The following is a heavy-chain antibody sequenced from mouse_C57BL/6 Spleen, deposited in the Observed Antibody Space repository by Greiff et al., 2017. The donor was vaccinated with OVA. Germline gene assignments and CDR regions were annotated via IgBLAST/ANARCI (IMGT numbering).Heavy chain of an antibody. CDR2: ISYDGSN. V-gene: IGHV3-6*01. Sequence: DVKLVESGPGLVKPSQSLSLTCSVTGYSITSGYYWNWIRQFPGNKLEWMGYISYDGSNNYNPSLKNRISITRDTSKNQFFLKLNSVTTEDTATYYCARESPHYYAMDYWGQGTSVTVSS. J-gene: IGHJ4*01. CDR1: GYSITSGYY. CDR3: ARESPHYYAMDY.